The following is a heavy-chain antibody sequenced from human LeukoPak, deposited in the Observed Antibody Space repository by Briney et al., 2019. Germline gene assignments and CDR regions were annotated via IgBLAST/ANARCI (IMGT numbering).Heavy chain of an antibody. CDR2: ISGSGGSGGST. D-gene: IGHD6-13*01. V-gene: IGHV3-23*01. J-gene: IGHJ6*02. Sequence: PGGSLRLSCAASGFTFSDYAMSWVRQAPGKGLEWVSVISGSGGSGGSTYYADSVKGRFTISRDNAKNSLYLQMNSLRAEDTAVYYCARVMTSGSWTLDYYYYGMDVRGQGTTVTVSS. CDR3: ARVMTSGSWTLDYYYYGMDV. CDR1: GFTFSDYA.